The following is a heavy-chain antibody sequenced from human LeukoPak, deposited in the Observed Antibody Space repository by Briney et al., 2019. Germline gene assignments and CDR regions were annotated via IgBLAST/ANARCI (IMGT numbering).Heavy chain of an antibody. D-gene: IGHD3-10*01. CDR2: IIPIFGTT. Sequence: SVKVSCRASGGTFSTYAINWVRQAPGQGLEWMGGIIPIFGTTHYAQKFQGRVTMTRDMSTSTVYMELSSLRSEDTAVYYCARVTESYGSGRRHNYYYYYMDVWGKGTTVTISS. J-gene: IGHJ6*03. V-gene: IGHV1-69*05. CDR3: ARVTESYGSGRRHNYYYYYMDV. CDR1: GGTFSTYA.